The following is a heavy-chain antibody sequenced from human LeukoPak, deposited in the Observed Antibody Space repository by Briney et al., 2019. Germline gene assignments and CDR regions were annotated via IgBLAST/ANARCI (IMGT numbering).Heavy chain of an antibody. CDR2: IRYDGNNK. D-gene: IGHD1-14*01. J-gene: IGHJ4*02. V-gene: IGHV3-30*02. CDR3: VKDNPLDY. Sequence: PGGSLRLFCGASGFTFSNYGMLWVRQAPGKGLEWVAFIRYDGNNKLYADSMKGRFTISRDNSKNTLYLHINSLRAEDTAVYYCVKDNPLDYWGQGTLVIVSS. CDR1: GFTFSNYG.